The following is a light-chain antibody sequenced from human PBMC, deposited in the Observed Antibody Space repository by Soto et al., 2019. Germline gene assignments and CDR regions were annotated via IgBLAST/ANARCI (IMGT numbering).Light chain of an antibody. Sequence: IHMTQSASSLSASVGHRVTITCRASQSISTYLNWYQQKPGKAPKLLVYAASSLQSGVPSRFSGSGSGTDFTLTISSLQSEDFAVYYCQQYNIWRSITFGQGTRLEIK. CDR3: QQYNIWRSIT. V-gene: IGKV1-39*01. CDR2: AAS. J-gene: IGKJ5*01. CDR1: QSISTY.